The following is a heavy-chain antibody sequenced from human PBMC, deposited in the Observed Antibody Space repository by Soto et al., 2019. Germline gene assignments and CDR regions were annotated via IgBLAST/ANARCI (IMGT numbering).Heavy chain of an antibody. CDR1: GFTFSSYA. J-gene: IGHJ3*02. V-gene: IGHV3-23*01. Sequence: GGSLRLSCAASGFTFSSYAMSWVRQAPGKGLEWVSAISGSGGSTYYADSVKGRFTISRDNSKNTLYLQMNSLRAEDAAVYYCAKVPVRSSGAFDIWGQGTMVTVSS. CDR2: ISGSGGST. D-gene: IGHD6-6*01. CDR3: AKVPVRSSGAFDI.